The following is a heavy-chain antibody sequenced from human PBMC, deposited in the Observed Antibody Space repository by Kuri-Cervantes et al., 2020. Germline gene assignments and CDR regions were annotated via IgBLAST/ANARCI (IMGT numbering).Heavy chain of an antibody. CDR2: IYYSGST. Sequence: SQTLSLTCAVSGGSISSGGYYWSWIRQPPGKGLEWIGYIYYSGSTDYNPSLKSRVTISVDTSKNQFSLKLSSVTAADTAVYYCARCVYYDYVWGSYRYTGSEYYFDYWGQGTLVTVSS. V-gene: IGHV4-61*08. CDR1: GGSISSGGYY. D-gene: IGHD3-16*02. CDR3: ARCVYYDYVWGSYRYTGSEYYFDY. J-gene: IGHJ4*02.